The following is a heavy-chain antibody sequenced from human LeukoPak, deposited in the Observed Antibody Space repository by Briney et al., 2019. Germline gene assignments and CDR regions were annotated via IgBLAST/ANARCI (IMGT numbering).Heavy chain of an antibody. V-gene: IGHV4-34*01. D-gene: IGHD6-13*01. J-gene: IGHJ4*02. Sequence: PSETLSPTCAVYGGSFSGYYWSWIRQPPGKGLEWIGEINHSGSTNYNPSLKSRVTISVDTSKNQFSLKLSSVTAADTAVYYCARGLAAAGTIFDYWGQGTLVTVSS. CDR2: INHSGST. CDR3: ARGLAAAGTIFDY. CDR1: GGSFSGYY.